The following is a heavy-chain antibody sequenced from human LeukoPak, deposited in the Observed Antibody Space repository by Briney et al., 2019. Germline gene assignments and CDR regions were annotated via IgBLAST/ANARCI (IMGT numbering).Heavy chain of an antibody. V-gene: IGHV3-48*04. CDR2: INSSSSTI. J-gene: IGHJ5*02. D-gene: IGHD6-13*01. CDR1: GFPFRCYI. Sequence: GGPLRLFCSASGFPFRCYIMKWVRQPPGKGLEGVSCINSSSSTIYYADSVKGRITIARDNAKNSLYLQMNSLRAEDTAVDYCARERYSSRRGRANNWFDLWGQGTRVTVSS. CDR3: ARERYSSRRGRANNWFDL.